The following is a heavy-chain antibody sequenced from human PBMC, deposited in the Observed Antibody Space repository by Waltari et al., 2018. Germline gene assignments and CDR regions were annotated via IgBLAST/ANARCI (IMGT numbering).Heavy chain of an antibody. Sequence: EVQLVESGGGLGQPGGSLRLPCAASGFAFKSFEMHWVRQAPGKGLEWGSHFSSSGRAIYHADSVKGRFTISRDNAKNSLYLQMNNLRVDDTAIYYCAKGQFSTTSGCDYWGQGTLVTVSS. CDR3: AKGQFSTTSGCDY. D-gene: IGHD6-6*01. CDR2: FSSSGRAI. J-gene: IGHJ4*02. CDR1: GFAFKSFE. V-gene: IGHV3-48*03.